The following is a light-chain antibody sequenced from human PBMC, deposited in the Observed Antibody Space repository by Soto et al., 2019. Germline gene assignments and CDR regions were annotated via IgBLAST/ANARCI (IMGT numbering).Light chain of an antibody. CDR3: QQYGSSIT. CDR1: QSVSTN. V-gene: IGKV3-15*01. Sequence: EIVMTQSPATLSVSPGERATLSCRASQSVSTNLAWYQQKPGQAPRLLIYGASTRATGIPARFSGSGSGTYFTLTISSLQSEDFAVFYCQQYGSSITFGQGTRLEIK. CDR2: GAS. J-gene: IGKJ5*01.